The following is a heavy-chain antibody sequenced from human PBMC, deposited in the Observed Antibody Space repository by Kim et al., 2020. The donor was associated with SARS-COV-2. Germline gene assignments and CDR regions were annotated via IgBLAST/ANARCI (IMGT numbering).Heavy chain of an antibody. CDR1: GFTFSSYA. V-gene: IGHV3-30*03. J-gene: IGHJ4*02. CDR3: AGLEAG. Sequence: GGSLRLSCAASGFTFSSYAMHWVRQAPGKGLEWVAFILYDGSKKNYVESVKGRFTISRDNSKKTLYLQMNSLRVEDTAVYYCAGLEAGWGQGTQVTVSS. CDR2: ILYDGSKK.